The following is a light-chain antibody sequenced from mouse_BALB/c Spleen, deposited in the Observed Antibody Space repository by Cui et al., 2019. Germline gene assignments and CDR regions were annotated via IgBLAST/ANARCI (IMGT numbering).Light chain of an antibody. CDR1: SSVSD. CDR3: QQWSSYPWT. J-gene: IGKJ1*01. Sequence: HMVLTQSPALMSASLGEEITLTCSASSSVSDMHWYQQKSGTSPKLLIYSTSNLASGVPSRFSGSGSGTFYSLAISSVEAEDAADYYCQQWSSYPWTFGGGTKLEIK. V-gene: IGKV4-80*01. CDR2: STS.